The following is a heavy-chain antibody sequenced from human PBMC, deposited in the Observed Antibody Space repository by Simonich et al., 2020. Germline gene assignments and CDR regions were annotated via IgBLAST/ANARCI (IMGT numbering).Heavy chain of an antibody. CDR2: INHRGST. V-gene: IGHV4-34*01. D-gene: IGHD6-13*01. Sequence: QVQLQQWGAGLLKPSETLSITCAVYGGSFSGYYWRGIRQPPGKGLEWIGEINHRGSTNYNPSLKSRVTISVDTSKNQFSLKLSSVTAADTAVYYCARGLRVAAAGTAFQHWGQGTLVTVSS. J-gene: IGHJ1*01. CDR1: GGSFSGYY. CDR3: ARGLRVAAAGTAFQH.